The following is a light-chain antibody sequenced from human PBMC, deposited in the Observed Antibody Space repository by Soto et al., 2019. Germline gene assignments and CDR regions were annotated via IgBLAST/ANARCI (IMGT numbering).Light chain of an antibody. CDR1: SCDVGGYNY. V-gene: IGLV2-8*01. J-gene: IGLJ2*01. CDR3: SSYAGSTIWV. CDR2: EVS. Sequence: QSVLTQPPSASGSPGQSVAISCTGTSCDVGGYNYVSWYQQHPGKAPKLMIYEVSKRPSGVPDRFSGSKSGNTASLTVSGLQPEDEADYYCSSYAGSTIWVFGGGTKLTVL.